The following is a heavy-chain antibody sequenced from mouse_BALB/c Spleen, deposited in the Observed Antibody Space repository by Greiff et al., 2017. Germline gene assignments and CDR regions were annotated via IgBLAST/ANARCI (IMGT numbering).Heavy chain of an antibody. D-gene: IGHD1-1*01. CDR2: ISSGSSTI. J-gene: IGHJ3*01. CDR1: GFTFSSFG. V-gene: IGHV5-17*02. Sequence: EVKLMESGGGLVQPGGSRKLSCAASGFTFSSFGMHWVRQAPEKGLEWVAYISSGSSTIYYADTVKGRFTISRDNPKNTLFLQMTSLRSEDTAMYYCARYGGSWGQGTLVTVSA. CDR3: ARYGGS.